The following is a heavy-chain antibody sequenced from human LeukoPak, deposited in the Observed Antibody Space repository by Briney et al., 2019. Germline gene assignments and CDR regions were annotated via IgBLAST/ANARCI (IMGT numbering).Heavy chain of an antibody. CDR1: GFTFSSYW. D-gene: IGHD2-21*02. V-gene: IGHV3-7*03. Sequence: GGSLRLSCVASGFTFSSYWMSWVRQAPGKGLEWVANIKRDGKEKHYVDSVKGRFTISRDNAKNSLYLQMDSLRTEDTALYYCVKSGGYATAIRYFDLWGRGTLVTVSS. CDR2: IKRDGKEK. CDR3: VKSGGYATAIRYFDL. J-gene: IGHJ2*01.